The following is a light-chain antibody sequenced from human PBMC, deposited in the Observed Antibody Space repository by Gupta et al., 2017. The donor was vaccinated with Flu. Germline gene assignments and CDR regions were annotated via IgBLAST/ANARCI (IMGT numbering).Light chain of an antibody. CDR3: QQYNNWPET. V-gene: IGKV3-15*01. Sequence: TLSVSPGESATLTCRASQSVGSNLAWYQQKPGQAPRLLIYAASTGATGVPARFSGSGSGTEFTLTISSLQSEDFAVYYCQQYNNWPETFGHGTKVDIK. J-gene: IGKJ3*01. CDR1: QSVGSN. CDR2: AAS.